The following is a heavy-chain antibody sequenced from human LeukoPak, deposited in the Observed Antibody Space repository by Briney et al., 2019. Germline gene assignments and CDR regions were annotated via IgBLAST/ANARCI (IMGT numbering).Heavy chain of an antibody. CDR2: IYTSGST. Sequence: SETLSLTCAVYGGSFSSYYWSWIRQPAGKGLEWIGRIYTSGSTNYNPSLKSRVTMSVDTSKNQFSLKLSSVTAADTAVYYCARDKYYYDSSGYPSWMDVWGKGTTVTISS. J-gene: IGHJ6*04. D-gene: IGHD3-22*01. V-gene: IGHV4-4*07. CDR1: GGSFSSYY. CDR3: ARDKYYYDSSGYPSWMDV.